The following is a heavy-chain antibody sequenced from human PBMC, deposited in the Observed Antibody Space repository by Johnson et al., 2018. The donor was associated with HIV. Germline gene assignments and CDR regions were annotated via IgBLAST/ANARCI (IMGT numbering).Heavy chain of an antibody. V-gene: IGHV3-66*01. CDR1: GFTFSSNY. CDR3: ARGLLWFGELYAFDI. CDR2: IYSGGST. J-gene: IGHJ3*02. D-gene: IGHD3-10*01. Sequence: VQLVESGGGVVQPGGSLRLSCAASGFTFSSNYMSWVRQATGKGLEWVSVIYSGGSTFYADSVKGRFTISRDNSKNTLYLQMNSLRTEDTAVYYCARGLLWFGELYAFDIWGQGTMVTVSS.